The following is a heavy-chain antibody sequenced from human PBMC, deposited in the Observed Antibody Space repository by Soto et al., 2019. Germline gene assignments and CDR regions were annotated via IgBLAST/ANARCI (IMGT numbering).Heavy chain of an antibody. CDR3: ARDHIATAGTLDF. V-gene: IGHV4-61*01. D-gene: IGHD2-21*02. J-gene: IGHJ4*02. Sequence: QVQLQESGPGLVRPSETLSLTCTVSGGSVSSSSHYWSWIRQSPVKGLEWIGYVYYNGYTHYNPSLRGRVTISADTSNNQFSLTLESVTAADTAVYYCARDHIATAGTLDFRGQGTLVIVSS. CDR1: GGSVSSSSHY. CDR2: VYYNGYT.